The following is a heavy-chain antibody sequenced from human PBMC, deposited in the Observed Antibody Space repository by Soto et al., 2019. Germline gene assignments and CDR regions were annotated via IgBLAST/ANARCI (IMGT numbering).Heavy chain of an antibody. D-gene: IGHD3-10*01. V-gene: IGHV3-11*01. Sequence: QVQLVESGGGLVEPGGSLRLSCAASGFRFSDHYMTWIRQAPGKGLEWVSKISVGGTTMYYADSVKGRFTVSRDNAKNSLYLQMNSLRAEDTAVYYCAGDPYYYGSAFWGQGTLVTVSS. CDR2: ISVGGTTM. CDR1: GFRFSDHY. CDR3: AGDPYYYGSAF. J-gene: IGHJ4*02.